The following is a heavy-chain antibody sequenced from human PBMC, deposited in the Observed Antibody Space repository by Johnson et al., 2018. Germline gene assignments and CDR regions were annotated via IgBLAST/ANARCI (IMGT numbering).Heavy chain of an antibody. CDR3: AKDWEMAAVGTGGYFHH. CDR2: ISYDGSNK. CDR1: GFTFSAYG. V-gene: IGHV3-30*18. D-gene: IGHD6-13*01. J-gene: IGHJ1*01. Sequence: VQLVESGGGVVQPGRSLRLSCAASGFTFSAYGIHWVRQAPGKGLEWVAVISYDGSNKYFADSVKGRFTISRDNSKNTLYLQMNSLRAEDTAVGYCAKDWEMAAVGTGGYFHHGGQGTLVTVSS.